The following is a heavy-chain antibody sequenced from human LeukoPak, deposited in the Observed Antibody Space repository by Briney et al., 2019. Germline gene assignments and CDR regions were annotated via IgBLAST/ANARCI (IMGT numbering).Heavy chain of an antibody. CDR2: INHSGST. V-gene: IGHV4-34*01. D-gene: IGHD3-22*01. Sequence: SEALSLTCAVYGGSFSGYYWSWIRQPPGKGLEWIGEINHSGSTNYNPSLKSRITISVDTSKNQFSLKLSSVTAADTAVYYCARVPRYYYDSSGHNWFDPWGQGTLVTVSS. CDR3: ARVPRYYYDSSGHNWFDP. CDR1: GGSFSGYY. J-gene: IGHJ5*02.